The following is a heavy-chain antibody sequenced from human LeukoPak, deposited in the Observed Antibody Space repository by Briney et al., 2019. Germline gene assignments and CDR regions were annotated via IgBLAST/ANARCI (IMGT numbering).Heavy chain of an antibody. CDR3: ARVEEGYGSGRRENYYYYYMDV. CDR1: GGSISSYY. V-gene: IGHV4-59*01. D-gene: IGHD3-10*01. CDR2: IYYSGST. J-gene: IGHJ6*03. Sequence: SETLSLTCTVSGGSISSYYWSWIRQSPGKGLEWIGYIYYSGSTNYNPSLKSRVTISVDTSKNQFSLKLSSVTAADTAVYHRARVEEGYGSGRRENYYYYYMDVWGKGTTVTISS.